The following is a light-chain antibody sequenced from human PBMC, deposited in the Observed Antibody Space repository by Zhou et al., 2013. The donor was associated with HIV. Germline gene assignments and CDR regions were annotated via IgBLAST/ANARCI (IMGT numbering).Light chain of an antibody. CDR2: TAS. V-gene: IGKV3D-15*03. CDR1: QSISSN. CDR3: QQRSNWPLT. Sequence: EIVMTQSPATLSVSPGERATLSCRASQSISSNLAWYQQKPGQAPRLLIYTASIRATGIPARFSGSGSGTDFTLTISILQSEDFAVYYCQQRSNWPLTFGGGTKVEIK. J-gene: IGKJ4*01.